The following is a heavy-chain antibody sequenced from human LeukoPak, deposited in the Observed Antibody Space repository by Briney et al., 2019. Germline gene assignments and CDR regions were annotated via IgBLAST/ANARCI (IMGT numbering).Heavy chain of an antibody. CDR1: GGSFSGYY. Sequence: PSETLSLTCAVYGGSFSGYYWSWIRQPPGKGLGWIGEINHSGSTNYNPSLKSRVTISVDTSKNQFSLKLSSVTAADTAVYYCARGTRYGSGSYFKYWGQGTLVTVSS. V-gene: IGHV4-34*01. J-gene: IGHJ4*02. CDR2: INHSGST. CDR3: ARGTRYGSGSYFKY. D-gene: IGHD3-10*01.